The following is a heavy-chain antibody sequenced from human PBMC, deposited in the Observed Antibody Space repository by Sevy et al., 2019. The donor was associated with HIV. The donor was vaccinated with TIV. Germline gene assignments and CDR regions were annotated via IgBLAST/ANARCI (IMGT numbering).Heavy chain of an antibody. V-gene: IGHV3-7*01. Sequence: GGSLRLSCVASGFTFSDYWMTWVRQAPGKGLEWVANIKQDGNEKYYMDSAKGRFTISRGNAKNSVYLKVNSLRAEDTAVYYCAREAVAGRSGPWKADYYYAGMDVWGQGTTVTVSS. CDR2: IKQDGNEK. J-gene: IGHJ6*02. D-gene: IGHD6-19*01. CDR3: AREAVAGRSGPWKADYYYAGMDV. CDR1: GFTFSDYW.